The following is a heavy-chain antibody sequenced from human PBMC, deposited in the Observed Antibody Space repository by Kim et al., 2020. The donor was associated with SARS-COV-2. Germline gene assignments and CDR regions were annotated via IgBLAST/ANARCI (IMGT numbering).Heavy chain of an antibody. CDR2: TYYRSKWYN. D-gene: IGHD6-19*01. J-gene: IGHJ5*02. V-gene: IGHV6-1*01. CDR1: GDSVSSNSAA. CDR3: ARDQWQWLVHPQEYNWFDP. Sequence: SHTLSLTCAISGDSVSSNSAAWNWIRQSPSRGLEWLGRTYYRSKWYNDYAVSVKSRITINPDTSKNQFSLQLNSVTPEDTAVYYCARDQWQWLVHPQEYNWFDPWGQGTLVTVSS.